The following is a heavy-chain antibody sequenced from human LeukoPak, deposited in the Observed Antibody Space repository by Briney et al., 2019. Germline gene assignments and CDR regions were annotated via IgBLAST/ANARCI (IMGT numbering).Heavy chain of an antibody. Sequence: ASVKVSCKASGCTFSDNYMHWVRQAPGQGLEYMGWIKPNGGGTKYAQKFQGRVTMTRDTSISTAYMELNRLRSDDTAVYFCARGTWFGDSLGTDFWGQGTLVIVSS. CDR3: ARGTWFGDSLGTDF. CDR1: GCTFSDNY. CDR2: IKPNGGGT. J-gene: IGHJ4*02. V-gene: IGHV1-2*02. D-gene: IGHD3-10*01.